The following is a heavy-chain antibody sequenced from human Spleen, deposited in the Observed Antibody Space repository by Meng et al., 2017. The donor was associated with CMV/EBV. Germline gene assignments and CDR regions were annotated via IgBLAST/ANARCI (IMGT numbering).Heavy chain of an antibody. V-gene: IGHV4-31*02. Sequence: GGSVRSGGYDWSWIRQHPGEGLEWVGYIYYSGSTYYDPSLKSRVTISVDTSKNQFSLKLSSVTAADTAVYYCAREPTRGYSYGYVEYWGQGTLVTVSS. J-gene: IGHJ4*02. CDR2: IYYSGST. D-gene: IGHD5-18*01. CDR1: GGSVRSGGYD. CDR3: AREPTRGYSYGYVEY.